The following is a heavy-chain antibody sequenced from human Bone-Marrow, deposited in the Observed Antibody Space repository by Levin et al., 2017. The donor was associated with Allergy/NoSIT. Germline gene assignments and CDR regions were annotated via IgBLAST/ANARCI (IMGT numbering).Heavy chain of an antibody. CDR3: ARLGRGWQWLVDY. D-gene: IGHD6-19*01. Sequence: GESLKISCKASGYTFTSYDINWVRQATGQGLEWMGWMNPNSGNTGYAQKFQGRVTMTRNTSISTAYMELSSLRSEDTAVYYCARLGRGWQWLVDYWGQGTLVTVSS. J-gene: IGHJ4*02. CDR1: GYTFTSYD. V-gene: IGHV1-8*01. CDR2: MNPNSGNT.